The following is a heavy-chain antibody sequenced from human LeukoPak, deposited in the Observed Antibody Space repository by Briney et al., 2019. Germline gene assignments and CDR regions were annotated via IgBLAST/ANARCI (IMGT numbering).Heavy chain of an antibody. Sequence: SETLSLTCAVYGGSFSGYYWSWIRQPPGKGLEWIGEINHSGSTNYNPSLKSRVTISVDTSKNQFSLKLSSVAAADTAVYYCARGVYSGSYFDYWGQGTLVTVSS. CDR1: GGSFSGYY. V-gene: IGHV4-34*01. CDR2: INHSGST. D-gene: IGHD1-26*01. CDR3: ARGVYSGSYFDY. J-gene: IGHJ4*02.